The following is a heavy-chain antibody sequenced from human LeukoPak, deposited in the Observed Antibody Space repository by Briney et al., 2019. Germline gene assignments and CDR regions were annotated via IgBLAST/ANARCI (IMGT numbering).Heavy chain of an antibody. J-gene: IGHJ6*02. Sequence: GGSLRLSCAASGFAFSSYGMHWVRQAPGKGLEWVAVISYDGSNKYYADSVKGRFTISRDNSKNTLYLQMNSLRAEDTAVYYCAKDSYGDYRGYYYYYGMDVWGQGTTVTVSS. CDR1: GFAFSSYG. CDR3: AKDSYGDYRGYYYYYGMDV. D-gene: IGHD4-17*01. CDR2: ISYDGSNK. V-gene: IGHV3-30*18.